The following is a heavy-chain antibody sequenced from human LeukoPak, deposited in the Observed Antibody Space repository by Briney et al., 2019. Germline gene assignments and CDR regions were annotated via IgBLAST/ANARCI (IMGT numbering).Heavy chain of an antibody. Sequence: PLETLSLTCAVYGGSFSNYDWTWIRQPPGKGLEWIGEIHHSGRTNYNPSLKSRITISADTSKKQFSLRLSSVTAADTAVYYSARGRSRVTIFGVALNWLDSWGQGNLVTVSS. CDR2: IHHSGRT. J-gene: IGHJ5*01. D-gene: IGHD3-3*01. V-gene: IGHV4-34*01. CDR1: GGSFSNYD. CDR3: ARGRSRVTIFGVALNWLDS.